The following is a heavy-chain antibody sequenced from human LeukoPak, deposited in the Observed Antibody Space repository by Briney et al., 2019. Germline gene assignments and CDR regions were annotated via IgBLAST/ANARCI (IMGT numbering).Heavy chain of an antibody. Sequence: GGSLRLSCAASGFTFSNAWMSWVRQAPGKGLEWVGRIKSKTDGGTTDYAAPVKGRFTISRDNSKNTLYLQMNSLKTEDTAVYYCTTGTVVPAASFDYWGQGTLVTVSS. V-gene: IGHV3-15*01. CDR2: IKSKTDGGTT. J-gene: IGHJ4*02. CDR3: TTGTVVPAASFDY. D-gene: IGHD2-2*01. CDR1: GFTFSNAW.